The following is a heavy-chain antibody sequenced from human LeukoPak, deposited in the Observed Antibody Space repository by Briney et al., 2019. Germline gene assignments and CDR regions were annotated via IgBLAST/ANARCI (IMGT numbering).Heavy chain of an antibody. CDR3: ASQNCSSTSCPPDYFDY. V-gene: IGHV3-7*01. Sequence: GGSLRLSCAASGFTVSSNYMSWVRQAPGKGLEWVANIKQDGSEKYYVDSVKGRFTISRDNAKNSLYLQMNSLRAEDTAVYYCASQNCSSTSCPPDYFDYWGQGTLVTVSS. J-gene: IGHJ4*02. CDR2: IKQDGSEK. D-gene: IGHD2-2*01. CDR1: GFTVSSNY.